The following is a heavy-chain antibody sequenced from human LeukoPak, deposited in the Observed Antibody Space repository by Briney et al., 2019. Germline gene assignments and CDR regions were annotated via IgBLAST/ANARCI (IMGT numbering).Heavy chain of an antibody. CDR3: AKDSRMVVAGTSDY. CDR2: ISGNGDSV. Sequence: TGGSLRLSCAASGFTFSSYAMSWVRQAPGEKLEWVSAISGNGDSVYYADSVKGRFAISRDNSKNTLYLQMSSLRAEDTALYYFAKDSRMVVAGTSDYWGRETLVTVS. CDR1: GFTFSSYA. V-gene: IGHV3-23*01. D-gene: IGHD6-19*01. J-gene: IGHJ4*02.